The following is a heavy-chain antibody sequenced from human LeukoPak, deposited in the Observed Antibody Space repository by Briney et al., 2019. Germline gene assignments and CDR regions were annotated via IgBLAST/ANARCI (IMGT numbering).Heavy chain of an antibody. CDR3: AHRQRQLGLYCFAY. V-gene: IGHV2-5*02. Sequence: SGPTLVKPTQTLTLTCTFSGFSLDTHGVGVGWIRQPPGKPLEWLALIYWDDDKRYSPSPKSRLAITKDTSKNQVVLTMTNMDPGDTATYYCAHRQRQLGLYCFAYWGQGTLVTVSS. CDR1: GFSLDTHGVG. J-gene: IGHJ4*02. D-gene: IGHD6-25*01. CDR2: IYWDDDK.